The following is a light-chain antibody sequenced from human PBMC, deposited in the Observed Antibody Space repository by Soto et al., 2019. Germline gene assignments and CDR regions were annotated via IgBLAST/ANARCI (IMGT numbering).Light chain of an antibody. CDR1: QDIRNE. J-gene: IGKJ1*01. CDR2: GTS. V-gene: IGKV1-6*01. CDR3: LQDRSYPRT. Sequence: AIQMTQSPSSLSASVGDRVTITCRASQDIRNELGWYPQRPGKAPKALIYGTSNLQSGVPSRFSGSGFGTDFTLTISSLQPEDFATYYCLQDRSYPRTFGQGT.